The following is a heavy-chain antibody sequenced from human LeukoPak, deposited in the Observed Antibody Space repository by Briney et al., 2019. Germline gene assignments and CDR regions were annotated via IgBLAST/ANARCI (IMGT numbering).Heavy chain of an antibody. CDR1: GGSISSGGYY. V-gene: IGHV4-31*03. Sequence: SETLSLTCTVSGGSISSGGYYWRWIRQHPGKGLEWIGYIYYSGSTYYNPSLKSRVTISVDTSKNQFSLKLSSVTAADTAVYYCARGTRLRWYRLDYWGQGTLVTVFS. CDR2: IYYSGST. CDR3: ARGTRLRWYRLDY. D-gene: IGHD4-23*01. J-gene: IGHJ4*02.